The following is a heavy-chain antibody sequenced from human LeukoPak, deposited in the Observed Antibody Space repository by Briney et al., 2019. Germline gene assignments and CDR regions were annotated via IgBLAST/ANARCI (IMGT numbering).Heavy chain of an antibody. Sequence: GGSLRLSCAAAGLTFSTNSMNWVRQAPGKGLEWDSYISFSSSAIYYADSVKGRFTISRDNAKNLLYLQMNSLRAEDTAVYYCAKDLRVAVGRGYFEYWGQGTLVTVSS. CDR3: AKDLRVAVGRGYFEY. D-gene: IGHD6-19*01. V-gene: IGHV3-48*01. CDR1: GLTFSTNS. CDR2: ISFSSSAI. J-gene: IGHJ4*02.